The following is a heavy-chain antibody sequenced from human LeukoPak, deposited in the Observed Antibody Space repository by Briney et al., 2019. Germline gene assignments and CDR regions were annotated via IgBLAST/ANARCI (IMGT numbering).Heavy chain of an antibody. Sequence: PGGSLRLSCAASGFTFSSSVMTWVRQAPGKGLEWVSTISGSGGTTYYADSVKGRFTISRDNSKNTLYLQMDSLRADDTALYYCARGGYSGSYYRFSWGKGTMVTVSS. D-gene: IGHD3-22*01. CDR1: GFTFSSSV. CDR3: ARGGYSGSYYRFS. J-gene: IGHJ4*02. CDR2: ISGSGGTT. V-gene: IGHV3-23*01.